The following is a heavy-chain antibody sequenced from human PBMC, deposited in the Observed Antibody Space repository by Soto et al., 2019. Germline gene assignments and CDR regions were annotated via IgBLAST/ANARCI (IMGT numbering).Heavy chain of an antibody. CDR3: ARGYPRSILPTSLTTSYWFDS. CDR2: INHRGTT. J-gene: IGHJ5*01. CDR1: GESLRGYY. D-gene: IGHD2-21*01. Sequence: QVQLQQWGTGLLKPSETLSLHCAVYGESLRGYYWSWIRQTPAMGLEWIGEINHRGTTNHDSSLTSRAIISIDTSKNQVSLRLNYVTAADTAVYYCARGYPRSILPTSLTTSYWFDSWGQGTLVTVSS. V-gene: IGHV4-34*04.